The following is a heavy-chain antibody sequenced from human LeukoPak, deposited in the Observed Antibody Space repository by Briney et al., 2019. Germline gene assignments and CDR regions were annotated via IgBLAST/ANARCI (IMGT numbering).Heavy chain of an antibody. CDR1: GASFSGYY. Sequence: SETLSLTCAVYGASFSGYYLSWIRQPPGKGLEWIGEINDSGSTNYNPSPKSRVTISVDASKNQVSLQLSSGTAADAAVYYCASGEDGRYFDYWGQGTLVTVSS. J-gene: IGHJ4*02. CDR3: ASGEDGRYFDY. D-gene: IGHD2-15*01. V-gene: IGHV4-34*01. CDR2: INDSGST.